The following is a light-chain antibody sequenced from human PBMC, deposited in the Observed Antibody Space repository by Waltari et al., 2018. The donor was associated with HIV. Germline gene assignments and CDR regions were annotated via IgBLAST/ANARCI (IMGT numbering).Light chain of an antibody. V-gene: IGLV2-11*01. J-gene: IGLJ1*01. CDR2: DVT. Sequence: QSALTQPRSVSGSPGQSVTVSCTSSSSAVFTFNFVSWYQQHPGKTPKLLLYDVTKRPSGVPDRFSGSMSGNTASLTISGLQYDDEADYYCCSFTSSNSYVFAAGTRVTVL. CDR3: CSFTSSNSYV. CDR1: SSAVFTFNF.